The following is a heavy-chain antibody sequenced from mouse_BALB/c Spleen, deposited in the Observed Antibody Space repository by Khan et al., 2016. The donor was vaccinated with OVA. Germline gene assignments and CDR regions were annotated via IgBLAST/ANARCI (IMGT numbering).Heavy chain of an antibody. CDR2: IWSDGRT. J-gene: IGHJ1*01. CDR3: ARQNVPGYLDV. Sequence: QVQLKQSGPGLVAPSQSLSITCTISGFSLTSYGVHWVRQPPGKGLEWLVVIWSDGRTTYNSALKSRLSISKDNSKSQVFLKMNSLQTDDTARYXSARQNVPGYLDVWGAGTTVTVAS. V-gene: IGHV2-6-1*01. CDR1: GFSLTSYG.